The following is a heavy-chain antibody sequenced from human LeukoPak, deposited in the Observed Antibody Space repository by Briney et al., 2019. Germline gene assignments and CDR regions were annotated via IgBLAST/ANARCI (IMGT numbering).Heavy chain of an antibody. Sequence: SSETLSLTCAVYGGSFSGYYWSWIRQPPGKGLEWIGEINHSGSTNYNPSLKSRVTISVDTSKNQFSLKLSSVTAADTAVYYCASLRMTIAGVQDYWGQGTLVTVSS. D-gene: IGHD6-13*01. CDR1: GGSFSGYY. CDR2: INHSGST. CDR3: ASLRMTIAGVQDY. V-gene: IGHV4-34*01. J-gene: IGHJ4*02.